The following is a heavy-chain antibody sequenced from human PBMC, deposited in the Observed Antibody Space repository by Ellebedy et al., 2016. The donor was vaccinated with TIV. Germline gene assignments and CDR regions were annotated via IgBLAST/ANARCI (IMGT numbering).Heavy chain of an antibody. J-gene: IGHJ4*02. V-gene: IGHV4-34*01. CDR1: GGSFSGYY. CDR2: VNPSGRT. D-gene: IGHD6-19*01. Sequence: GSLRLSCAVYGGSFSGYYWSWVRQPPGKGLEWIGEVNPSGRTNYHPSLKSRVTISVDTSKNQFSLRLSSVTAADTAVYYCAEGRSGWYYFDYWGQGTLVTVSS. CDR3: AEGRSGWYYFDY.